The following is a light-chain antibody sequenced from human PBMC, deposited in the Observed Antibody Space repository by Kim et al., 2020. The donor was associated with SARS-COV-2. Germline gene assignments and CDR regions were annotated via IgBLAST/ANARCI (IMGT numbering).Light chain of an antibody. Sequence: GSDGDTVPMSRRARDDVQSWLAWYQQKPGQVPKLLIDKSSQLQAGVPARFSGRGSGTEFTLTITSLQPTDFATYYWQQYHTHSTCGQGTKVDIK. J-gene: IGKJ1*01. CDR2: KSS. CDR3: QQYHTHST. CDR1: DDVQSW. V-gene: IGKV1-5*03.